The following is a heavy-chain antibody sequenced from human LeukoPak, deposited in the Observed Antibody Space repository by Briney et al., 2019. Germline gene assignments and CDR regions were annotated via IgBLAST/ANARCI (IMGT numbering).Heavy chain of an antibody. Sequence: PSETLSPTCTVSGGSISSYYWSWIRQPAGKGLEWIGRIYASGSTNYNPSLKSRVTMSVDTSKNQLSLKLTSVTAADTAVYYCARXXDPRYNXFXPWGQGTXVTXS. CDR3: ARXXDPRYNXFXP. CDR2: IYASGST. J-gene: IGHJ5*02. D-gene: IGHD3-3*01. CDR1: GGSISSYY. V-gene: IGHV4-4*07.